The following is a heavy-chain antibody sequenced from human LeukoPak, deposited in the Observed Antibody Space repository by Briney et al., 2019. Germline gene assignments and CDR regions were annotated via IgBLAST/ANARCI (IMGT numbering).Heavy chain of an antibody. CDR1: GGSFSGYY. CDR2: INHSGST. J-gene: IGHJ4*02. V-gene: IGHV4-34*01. D-gene: IGHD1-1*01. CDR3: AREDLGAETTGDY. Sequence: SETLSLTCAVYGGSFSGYYWTWIRQPPGKGLEWIGEINHSGSTNYNPSLKSRVTISVDTSKNQFSLKLTSVTAADTAVYYCAREDLGAETTGDYWGQGTLVTVSS.